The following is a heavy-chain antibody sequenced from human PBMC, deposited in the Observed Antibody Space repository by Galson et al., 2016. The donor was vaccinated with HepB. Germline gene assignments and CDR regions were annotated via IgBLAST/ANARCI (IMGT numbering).Heavy chain of an antibody. D-gene: IGHD1-1*01. CDR3: ARDPGTICHGINYHFDL. CDR1: GFAFNTYA. V-gene: IGHV3-64*04. J-gene: IGHJ4*02. Sequence: SLRLSCAASGFAFNTYAMNWVRQAPGKGLEFVSTINSDGGTIDYADSVKGRFTLSRDNSKNTLYLQMDSLRLEDTALYYCARDPGTICHGINYHFDLWGQGSLVTVSS. CDR2: INSDGGTI.